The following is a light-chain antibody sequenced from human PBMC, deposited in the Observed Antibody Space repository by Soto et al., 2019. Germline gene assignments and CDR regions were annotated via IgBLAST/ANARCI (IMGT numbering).Light chain of an antibody. V-gene: IGLV2-23*02. J-gene: IGLJ1*01. CDR2: EVS. Sequence: QSALTQPASVSGSPGQSITISCTGTSSDVGSYNLVSWYQQHPGKAPKLMIYEVSKRPSGVSNRFSGSKSGNTASLTISGLQAEDEADYYCCTYAGSRTFVLGTGTKVTGL. CDR3: CTYAGSRTFV. CDR1: SSDVGSYNL.